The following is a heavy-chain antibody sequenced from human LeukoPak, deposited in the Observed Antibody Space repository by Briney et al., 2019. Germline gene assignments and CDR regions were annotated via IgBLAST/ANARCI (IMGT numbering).Heavy chain of an antibody. D-gene: IGHD4-17*01. J-gene: IGHJ6*03. CDR1: GGSISSSSYY. V-gene: IGHV4-39*02. CDR3: ARDSDYGSNPYYYYMDV. CDR2: IYYSGST. Sequence: SETLSLTCTVSGGSISSSSYYWGWIRQPPGKGLEWIGSIYYSGSTYYNPSLKSRVTISVDTSKNQFSLKLSSVTAADTAVYYCARDSDYGSNPYYYYMDVWGKGTTVTISS.